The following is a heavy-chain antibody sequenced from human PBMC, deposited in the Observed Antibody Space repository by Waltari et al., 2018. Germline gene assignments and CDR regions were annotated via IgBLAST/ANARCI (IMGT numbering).Heavy chain of an antibody. Sequence: QLQLQESGPGLVKASETLSLTCTVSGDSIRSSRYYWGWVRQPPGKGLEWIGNMYYSGSTYYNPSLKSRVTISGDTSKSQFSLKLSSVTAADTSMYYCVRHARTTSGGKHFDHWGQGMLVTVSP. J-gene: IGHJ4*02. V-gene: IGHV4-39*01. CDR1: GDSIRSSRYY. D-gene: IGHD2-15*01. CDR2: MYYSGST. CDR3: VRHARTTSGGKHFDH.